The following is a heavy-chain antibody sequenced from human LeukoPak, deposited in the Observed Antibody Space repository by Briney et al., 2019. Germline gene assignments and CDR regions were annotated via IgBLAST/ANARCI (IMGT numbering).Heavy chain of an antibody. CDR1: GFTFDDYA. CDR3: AKDFGVAGTEWYLDY. J-gene: IGHJ4*02. CDR2: ISWNSGSI. V-gene: IGHV3-9*01. D-gene: IGHD6-19*01. Sequence: GRSLRLSCAASGFTFDDYAMHWVRQAPGKGPEWVSGISWNSGSIGYADSVKGRFTISRDNAKNSLYLQMNSLRAEDTALYYCAKDFGVAGTEWYLDYWGQGTLVTVSS.